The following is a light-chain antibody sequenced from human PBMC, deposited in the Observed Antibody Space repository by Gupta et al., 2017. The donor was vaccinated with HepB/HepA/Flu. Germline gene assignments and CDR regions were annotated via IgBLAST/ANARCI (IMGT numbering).Light chain of an antibody. Sequence: DIVMTQSPATLFVSAGERVTLSCRASQSVSSNVAWYQHKRGQAPRILITGSSTRATGIPGRFSGSGSGTEYTLTIGSLQSEDSAIDYCQQYKDWPVLTFGGGTKVEIK. J-gene: IGKJ4*01. CDR2: GSS. V-gene: IGKV3-15*01. CDR3: QQYKDWPVLT. CDR1: QSVSSN.